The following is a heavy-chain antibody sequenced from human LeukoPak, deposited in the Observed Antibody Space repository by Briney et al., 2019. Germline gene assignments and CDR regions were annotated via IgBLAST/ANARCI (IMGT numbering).Heavy chain of an antibody. CDR1: GFIFSTHW. V-gene: IGHV3-7*01. D-gene: IGHD6-19*01. J-gene: IGHJ4*02. CDR3: VGGGGWLPDF. CDR2: IKGDGTET. Sequence: GGSLRLSCAASGFIFSTHWMNWVRQAPGKGLECVAIIKGDGTETPYADSVKGRFTISRDNTKSSLYLQINSLRAEDTAVYYCVGGGGWLPDFWGQGVLATVSS.